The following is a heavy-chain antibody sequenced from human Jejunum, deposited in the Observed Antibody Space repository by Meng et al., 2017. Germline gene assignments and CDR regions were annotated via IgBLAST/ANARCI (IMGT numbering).Heavy chain of an antibody. V-gene: IGHV1-2*06. D-gene: IGHD3-3*01. CDR1: GYTFIDAY. CDR2: IIPSISDA. Sequence: QGQLVECGAGVKKPGASVKVSCKASGYTFIDAYVHWVRQAPGQGLEWMGRIIPSISDAGSAQKFQGRVTLTWDTSISTAYMELSSLRSDDTATYYCARDGGYYDLDYWGQGTLVTVSS. J-gene: IGHJ4*02. CDR3: ARDGGYYDLDY.